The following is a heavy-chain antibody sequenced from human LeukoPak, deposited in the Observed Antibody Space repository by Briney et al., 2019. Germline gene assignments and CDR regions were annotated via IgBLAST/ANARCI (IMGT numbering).Heavy chain of an antibody. CDR2: IYYSGST. D-gene: IGHD7-27*01. CDR1: GGSISSSSYY. J-gene: IGHJ4*02. Sequence: SETVSLTCTVSGGSISSSSYYWGWIRQPPGKGLEWIGSIYYSGSTYYNPSLKSRVTISVDTSKNQFSLKLSSVTAADTAVYYCARLWGFDYWGQGTLVTVSS. V-gene: IGHV4-39*01. CDR3: ARLWGFDY.